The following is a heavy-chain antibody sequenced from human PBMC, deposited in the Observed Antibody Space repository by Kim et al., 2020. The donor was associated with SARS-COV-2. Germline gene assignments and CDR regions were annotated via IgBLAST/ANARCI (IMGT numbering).Heavy chain of an antibody. J-gene: IGHJ6*02. Sequence: ASVKVSCKASGYTFTSYAMNWVRQAPGQGLEWMGWINTNTGNPTYAQGFTGRFVFSLDTSVSTAYLQISSLKAEDTAVYYCARDQRGYCSGGSCYPYYYYGMDGWGQGTTVTVSS. D-gene: IGHD2-15*01. V-gene: IGHV7-4-1*02. CDR2: INTNTGNP. CDR3: ARDQRGYCSGGSCYPYYYYGMDG. CDR1: GYTFTSYA.